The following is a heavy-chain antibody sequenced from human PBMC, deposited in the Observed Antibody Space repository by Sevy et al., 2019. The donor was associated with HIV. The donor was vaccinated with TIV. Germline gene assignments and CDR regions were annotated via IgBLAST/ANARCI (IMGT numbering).Heavy chain of an antibody. Sequence: GGSLRLSCAASGFTFSAYWMNWVRQAPGKGLEWVANIKADGSDKHVDSLEGRFTISRDNAKNSLYLQMNSLRVEDTAVYYCAQETTGRFDSWGQGTLVTVSS. CDR3: AQETTGRFDS. J-gene: IGHJ4*02. CDR1: GFTFSAYW. D-gene: IGHD1-26*01. V-gene: IGHV3-7*01. CDR2: IKADGSDK.